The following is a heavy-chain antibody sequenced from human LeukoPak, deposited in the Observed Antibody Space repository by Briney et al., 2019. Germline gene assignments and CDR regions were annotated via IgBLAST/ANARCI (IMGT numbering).Heavy chain of an antibody. CDR2: ITASGTAM. J-gene: IGHJ4*02. D-gene: IGHD1-26*01. Sequence: GGSLRLSCAASGFTFSSYSMNWVRQAPGKGLEWVSHITASGTAMFYADSVKGRFTISRDNAKNSLYLQMNSLRDEDTAVYYCASSRSYRFDYWGQGTLVTVSS. V-gene: IGHV3-48*02. CDR1: GFTFSSYS. CDR3: ASSRSYRFDY.